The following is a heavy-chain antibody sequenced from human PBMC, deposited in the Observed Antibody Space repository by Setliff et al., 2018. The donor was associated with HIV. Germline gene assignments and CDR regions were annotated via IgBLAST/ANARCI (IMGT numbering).Heavy chain of an antibody. V-gene: IGHV5-51*01. CDR1: GYIFTNYW. CDR2: IWPDDSDA. CDR3: ARLSKFYDFWTPNY. Sequence: PGESLKISCKASGYIFTNYWVGWVRQMPGNGLEWVGLIWPDDSDAIYNPSFQGQVTLSADKSITTVYLQWSSLETPDTAMYYCARLSKFYDFWTPNYWGQGTLVTVSS. D-gene: IGHD3-3*01. J-gene: IGHJ4*02.